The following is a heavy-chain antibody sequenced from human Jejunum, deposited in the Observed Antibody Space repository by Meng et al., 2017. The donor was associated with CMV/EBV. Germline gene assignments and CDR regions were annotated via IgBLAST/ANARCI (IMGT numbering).Heavy chain of an antibody. CDR3: ARGYCSGGSSKSCMDV. CDR1: SNTAA. V-gene: IGHV6-1*01. Sequence: SNTAAWNWSRQSPSRGLEWLGRTYYRSKWNNDYALSVKSRMTINRDTSKNQFSLQLNSVTLEDTAVYYCARGYCSGGSSKSCMDVWGQGTTVTVSS. J-gene: IGHJ6*02. D-gene: IGHD2-15*01. CDR2: TYYRSKWNN.